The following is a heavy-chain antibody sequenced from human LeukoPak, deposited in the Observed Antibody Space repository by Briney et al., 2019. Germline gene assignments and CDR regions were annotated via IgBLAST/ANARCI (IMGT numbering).Heavy chain of an antibody. Sequence: GGSLRLSCAASGFTFSSYGMHWVRQAPGKGLEWVAVIWYDGSNKYYADSVKGRFTISRDNSKNTLYLQMNSLRAEDTAVYYCAREVVRGVISGFDYWGQGTLVTVCS. D-gene: IGHD3-10*01. CDR1: GFTFSSYG. J-gene: IGHJ4*02. V-gene: IGHV3-33*01. CDR2: IWYDGSNK. CDR3: AREVVRGVISGFDY.